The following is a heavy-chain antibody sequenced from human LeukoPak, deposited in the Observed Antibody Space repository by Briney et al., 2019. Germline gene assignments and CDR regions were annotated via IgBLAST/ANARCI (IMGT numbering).Heavy chain of an antibody. Sequence: PSETLSLTCAVYGGSFSGYYWSWIRQPPGKGLEWIGEINHSGSTNYNPSLKSRVTISVDTSKNQFSLKLSSVTAADTAVYYCAIGDDYGDYWGQGTLVTVSS. CDR2: INHSGST. V-gene: IGHV4-34*01. CDR3: AIGDDYGDY. J-gene: IGHJ4*02. CDR1: GGSFSGYY.